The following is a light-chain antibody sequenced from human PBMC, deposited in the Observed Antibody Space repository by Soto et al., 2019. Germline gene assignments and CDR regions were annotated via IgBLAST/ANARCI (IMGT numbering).Light chain of an antibody. J-gene: IGLJ3*02. CDR3: AAWDDSLSGVV. CDR1: SSNIGSTT. V-gene: IGLV1-44*01. Sequence: QAVVTQPPSASGTPGQRVTIACSGSSSNIGSTTVKWYQQLPGTAPKILIYNNNQRPSGVPDRFSGSKSGTSASLAISGLQSEDEADYYCAAWDDSLSGVVFGGGTKLTVL. CDR2: NNN.